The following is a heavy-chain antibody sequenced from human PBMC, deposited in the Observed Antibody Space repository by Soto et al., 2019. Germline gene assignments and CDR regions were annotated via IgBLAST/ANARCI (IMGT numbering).Heavy chain of an antibody. D-gene: IGHD1-1*01. J-gene: IGHJ4*02. CDR2: ISAHSGNT. Sequence: QVHLVQSGAEVKKPGASVKVSCQGSGYAFTTYGITWVRQAPGQGLEWMGWISAHSGNTNYAQKLQGRVTVTRDTSTSTAYMELRSLRYDDTAVYYCARGRYGDYWGQGALVTVSS. CDR3: ARGRYGDY. V-gene: IGHV1-18*01. CDR1: GYAFTTYG.